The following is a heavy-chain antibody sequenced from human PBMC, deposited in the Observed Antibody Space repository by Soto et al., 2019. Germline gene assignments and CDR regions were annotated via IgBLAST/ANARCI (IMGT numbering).Heavy chain of an antibody. CDR3: ARGEQYSGRIFDY. CDR2: TYYRSKWYY. J-gene: IGHJ4*01. Sequence: SXTLSLACAITGDSVSSNSAGWSWVRQSPSRGLEWLGRTYYRSKWYYEYAVSVRGRITINPDTSKNQYSLQLNSVTPEDTAVYFCARGEQYSGRIFDYWGQGTLVTVSS. CDR1: GDSVSSNSAG. V-gene: IGHV6-1*01. D-gene: IGHD1-26*01.